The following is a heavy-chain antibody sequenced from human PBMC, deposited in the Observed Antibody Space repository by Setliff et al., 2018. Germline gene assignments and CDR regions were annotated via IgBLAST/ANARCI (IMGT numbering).Heavy chain of an antibody. CDR3: ARGLMVRRSNWFDP. CDR2: MNPNSGNT. CDR1: GYTFTSYD. J-gene: IGHJ5*02. D-gene: IGHD3-10*01. Sequence: GASVKVSCKASGYTFTSYDINWVRQATGQGLEGMGWMNPNSGNTGYAQKFQGRVTMTRNTSISTAYMELSSLRSEDTAVYYCARGLMVRRSNWFDPWGQGTLVTVSS. V-gene: IGHV1-8*01.